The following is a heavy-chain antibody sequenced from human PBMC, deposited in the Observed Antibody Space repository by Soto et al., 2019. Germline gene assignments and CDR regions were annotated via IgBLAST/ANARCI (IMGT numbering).Heavy chain of an antibody. V-gene: IGHV3-48*02. CDR3: ARGGYITIFGVVIMGNDAFDI. Sequence: EVQLVESGGGLVQPGGSLRLSCAASGFTFSSYSMNWVRQAPGKGLEWVSYISSSSSTIYYADSVKGRFTISRDNAKNSLYLQTNSLRDEDTAVYYCARGGYITIFGVVIMGNDAFDIWGQGTMVTVSS. J-gene: IGHJ3*02. CDR1: GFTFSSYS. D-gene: IGHD3-3*01. CDR2: ISSSSSTI.